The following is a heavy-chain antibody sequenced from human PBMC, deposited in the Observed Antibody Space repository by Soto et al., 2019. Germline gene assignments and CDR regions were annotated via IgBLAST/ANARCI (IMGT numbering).Heavy chain of an antibody. V-gene: IGHV4-31*03. CDR2: IYYSGST. Sequence: QVQLQESGPGLVMPSQTLSLSCTVSGRSISSGGCYWSWIRQHPGKGPEWIGYIYYSGSTYYNPSLKCRVTISXXTXKXXFSLKLSSVTAADTAVYYCALCGDCYPYRRIYFQRWGQGTVVTVSS. J-gene: IGHJ1*01. CDR1: GRSISSGGCY. D-gene: IGHD2-21*02. CDR3: ALCGDCYPYRRIYFQR.